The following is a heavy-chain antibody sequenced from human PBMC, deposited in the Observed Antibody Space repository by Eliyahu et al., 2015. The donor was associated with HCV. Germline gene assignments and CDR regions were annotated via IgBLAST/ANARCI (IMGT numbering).Heavy chain of an antibody. CDR2: IYWDDDK. D-gene: IGHD1-26*01. J-gene: IGHJ4*02. CDR3: AQYPTTLYYFDY. V-gene: IGHV2-5*02. CDR1: GFSLXTSGVG. Sequence: QITLKESGPTLVKPTQTLTLTCXFSGFSLXTSGVGVGWXRQPPGKALXWFALIYWDDDKRYSPSLKSRLTITKDTSKXQVVLTMTNMDPVDTATYXCAQYPTTLYYFDYWGQGTLVTVSS.